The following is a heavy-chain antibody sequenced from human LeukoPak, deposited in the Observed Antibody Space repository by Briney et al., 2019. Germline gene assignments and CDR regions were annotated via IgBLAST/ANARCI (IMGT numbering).Heavy chain of an antibody. Sequence: GGSLRLSCAASAFTFSSYEMNWVRQAPGKGLEWVAVISIDGSEKYYADSVKGRFTISRDNSKNTLYLQMNSLRGDDTAVYYCANPQSRGYDYLDYWGQGTLVTVSS. V-gene: IGHV3-30*18. D-gene: IGHD5-12*01. CDR2: ISIDGSEK. CDR3: ANPQSRGYDYLDY. J-gene: IGHJ4*02. CDR1: AFTFSSYE.